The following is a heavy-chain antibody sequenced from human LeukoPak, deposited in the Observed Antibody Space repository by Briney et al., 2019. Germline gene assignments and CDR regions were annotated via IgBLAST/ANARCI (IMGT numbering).Heavy chain of an antibody. CDR1: GFTFSAYS. V-gene: IGHV3-21*01. CDR3: ARDFRYSGSYHHLFDP. Sequence: GGSLRLSCAASGFTFSAYSINWVRQAPGRGLEWVSSISSSGTYIYYADSVKGRFTISRDNAKNSLSLQMNSLRAEDTAVYYCARDFRYSGSYHHLFDPWGQGTLVTVSS. CDR2: ISSSGTYI. D-gene: IGHD1-26*01. J-gene: IGHJ5*02.